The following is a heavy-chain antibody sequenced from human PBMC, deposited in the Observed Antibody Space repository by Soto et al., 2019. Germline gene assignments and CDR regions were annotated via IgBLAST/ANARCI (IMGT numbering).Heavy chain of an antibody. Sequence: PSETMSLTCTVSGSSISSGGYYWSWIRQHPGKGLEWIGYIYYSGSTYYNPSLKSRVTISVDTSKNQFSLKLSSVTAADTAVYYCARDRLLWDYVWGNEFYGMDVWGQGTTVTVSS. CDR1: GSSISSGGYY. CDR2: IYYSGST. D-gene: IGHD3-16*01. V-gene: IGHV4-31*03. J-gene: IGHJ6*02. CDR3: ARDRLLWDYVWGNEFYGMDV.